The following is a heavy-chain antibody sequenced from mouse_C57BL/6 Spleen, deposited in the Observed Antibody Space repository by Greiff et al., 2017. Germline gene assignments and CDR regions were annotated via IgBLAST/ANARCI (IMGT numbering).Heavy chain of an antibody. Sequence: VQGVESGAELARPGASVKMSCKASGYTFTSYTMHWVKQRPGQGLEWIGYINPSSDYTKYNKKFKDKATLTADKSSSKAYMQLSSLTSEDSAVYYCNYGSSHAMDYRGQGTSVTVSS. CDR2: INPSSDYT. CDR1: GYTFTSYT. CDR3: NYGSSHAMDY. J-gene: IGHJ4*01. D-gene: IGHD1-1*01. V-gene: IGHV1-4*01.